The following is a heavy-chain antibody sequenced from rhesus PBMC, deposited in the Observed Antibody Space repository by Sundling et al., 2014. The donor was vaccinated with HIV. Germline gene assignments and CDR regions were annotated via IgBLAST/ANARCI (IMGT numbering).Heavy chain of an antibody. V-gene: IGHV4S13*01. CDR1: GGSMSGVYY. J-gene: IGHJ6*01. CDR2: IYSNTESA. Sequence: QVQLEESGPGLVKSSETLSLTCAVSGGSMSGVYYWSWIRQSPGKGLEWMGGIYSNTESANYNPSLKSRATISKHTSKNQFSLKLSSVTAADTAVYYCARDRIAAGRYYGLDSWGQGVVVTVSS. CDR3: ARDRIAAGRYYGLDS. D-gene: IGHD6-13*01.